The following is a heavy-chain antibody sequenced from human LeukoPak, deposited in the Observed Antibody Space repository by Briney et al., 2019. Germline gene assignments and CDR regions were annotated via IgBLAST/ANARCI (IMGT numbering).Heavy chain of an antibody. Sequence: GGSLRLSCAASGFTFDDYGMSWVRQAPGKGLEWVSGINWNGGSTGYADSVKGRSTISRDNAKNSLYLQMNSLRAEDTALYYCARLDYYGLGSYYNDYYYYMDVWGKGTTVTVSS. CDR3: ARLDYYGLGSYYNDYYYYMDV. D-gene: IGHD3-10*01. V-gene: IGHV3-20*04. J-gene: IGHJ6*03. CDR2: INWNGGST. CDR1: GFTFDDYG.